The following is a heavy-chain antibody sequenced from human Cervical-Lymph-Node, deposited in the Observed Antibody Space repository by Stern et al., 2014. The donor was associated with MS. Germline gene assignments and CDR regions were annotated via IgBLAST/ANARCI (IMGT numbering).Heavy chain of an antibody. CDR2: IIPLLGIA. D-gene: IGHD6-6*01. CDR1: GASFSSFS. CDR3: ARGPSKAGMDV. V-gene: IGHV1-69*09. Sequence: VQLVESGAAVKPPGSSVKVSCKSSGASFSSFSFTWVRQAPGQGLEWMGRIIPLLGIANSAEKFQGRVTITADKSTSTAYMELSSLTSEDTALYYCARGPSKAGMDVWGQGTRVTVSS. J-gene: IGHJ6*02.